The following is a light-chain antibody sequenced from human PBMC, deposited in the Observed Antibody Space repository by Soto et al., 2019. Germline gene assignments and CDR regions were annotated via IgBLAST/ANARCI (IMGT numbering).Light chain of an antibody. CDR1: SSNIGGNT. J-gene: IGLJ3*02. V-gene: IGLV1-44*01. Sequence: QSVLTQPPSASGTPGQRVTFSCSGSSSNIGGNTVSWFQHLPRTAPKLLIFSNSQRPSGVPDRFSGSKSGTSASLAISGLQSEDEADYYCAAWDDSLNGWVFGGGTKLTVL. CDR3: AAWDDSLNGWV. CDR2: SNS.